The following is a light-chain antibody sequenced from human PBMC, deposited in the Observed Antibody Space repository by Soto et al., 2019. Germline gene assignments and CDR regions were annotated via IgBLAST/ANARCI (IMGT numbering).Light chain of an antibody. Sequence: DIQMTQSPSSLSASIGDRVTVTCRASQGISNYLAWYQQKPGKVPKLLIYAASTLQSGVPSRFSGSGSGTDFPLTIISLQPEDVATYYCQKYNSAPWTFGQGTKVEIK. CDR1: QGISNY. V-gene: IGKV1-27*01. CDR3: QKYNSAPWT. CDR2: AAS. J-gene: IGKJ1*01.